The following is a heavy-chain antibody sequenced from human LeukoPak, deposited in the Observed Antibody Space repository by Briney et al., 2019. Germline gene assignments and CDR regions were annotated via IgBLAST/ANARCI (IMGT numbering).Heavy chain of an antibody. CDR1: GGSISSGGYY. CDR3: AVFGNYYDSSGYFGY. CDR2: IYYSGST. V-gene: IGHV4-31*03. D-gene: IGHD3-22*01. Sequence: ASETLSLTCTVSGGSISSGGYYWSWIRQHPGKGLEWIGYIYYSGSTYYNPSHKSRVTISVDTSKNQFSLKLSSVTAADTAVYYCAVFGNYYDSSGYFGYWGQGTLVTVSS. J-gene: IGHJ4*02.